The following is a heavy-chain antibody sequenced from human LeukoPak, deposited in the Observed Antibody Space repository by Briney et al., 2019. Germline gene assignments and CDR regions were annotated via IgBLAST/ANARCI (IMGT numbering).Heavy chain of an antibody. D-gene: IGHD3-16*01. J-gene: IGHJ4*02. CDR3: AGRRVLDASFDY. CDR2: IYSSDNT. Sequence: GGSLSLSCAASGFTVSGNYISFVRPAPGKGPEWVSVIYSSDNTYYLDSVKGRFTISRDNSKNTLYLQMNSLRAEDTTVYYCAGRRVLDASFDYWGKGTLVTVSS. V-gene: IGHV3-66*02. CDR1: GFTVSGNY.